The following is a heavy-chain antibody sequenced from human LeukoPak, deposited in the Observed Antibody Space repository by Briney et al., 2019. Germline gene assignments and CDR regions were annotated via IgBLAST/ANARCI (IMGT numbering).Heavy chain of an antibody. CDR1: GYTFTGYY. D-gene: IGHD2-2*02. Sequence: ASVKVSCKASGYTFTGYYMHWVRQAPGQGLEWMGWINPNGGGTNYTQKFQGRVTITADESTSTAYMELSSLRSEDTAVYYCASQVVPAAIPIPFDYWGQGTLVTVSS. CDR2: INPNGGGT. V-gene: IGHV1-2*02. CDR3: ASQVVPAAIPIPFDY. J-gene: IGHJ4*02.